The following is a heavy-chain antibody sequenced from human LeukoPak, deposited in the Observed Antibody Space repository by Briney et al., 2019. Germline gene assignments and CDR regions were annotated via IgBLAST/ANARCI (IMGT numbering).Heavy chain of an antibody. D-gene: IGHD5-24*01. J-gene: IGHJ4*02. CDR2: INYSGTT. Sequence: ASDTLSLTCAVYGGSFSGSYWSWIRQPPGKGLEWIGEINYSGTTKHNPSLKSRVNISVDTSKNEFSLKLSSVTAADTAVYYCARESRGYNSGLFDYWGQGTLVTVFS. CDR3: ARESRGYNSGLFDY. CDR1: GGSFSGSY. V-gene: IGHV4-34*01.